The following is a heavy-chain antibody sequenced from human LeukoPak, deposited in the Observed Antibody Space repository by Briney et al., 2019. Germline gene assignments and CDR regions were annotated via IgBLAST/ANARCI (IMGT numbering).Heavy chain of an antibody. CDR2: ISSSSSYI. CDR1: GFTFSSYS. CDR3: VRAGYSGYDRGEFDY. Sequence: GGSLRLSCAASGFTFSSYSMNWVRQAPGKGLEWVSSISSSSSYIYYADSVKGRFTISRDNAKNSLYLQMNSLRAEDTAVYYCVRAGYSGYDRGEFDYWGQGTLVTVSS. J-gene: IGHJ4*02. D-gene: IGHD5-12*01. V-gene: IGHV3-21*01.